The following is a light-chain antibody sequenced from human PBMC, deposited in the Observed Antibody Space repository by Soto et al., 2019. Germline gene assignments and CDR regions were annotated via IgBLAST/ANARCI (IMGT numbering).Light chain of an antibody. CDR3: QQGYSHPWA. Sequence: DIQLTPSPSSLSASVGDRVTITCRASQTISSYLNWYQQKPGKAPKLLIYDASSFQSGVPPRFSGSGSGTDFTLTISSLQPEDFATYYRQQGYSHPWAFGQGTKVDIK. J-gene: IGKJ1*01. CDR1: QTISSY. CDR2: DAS. V-gene: IGKV1-39*01.